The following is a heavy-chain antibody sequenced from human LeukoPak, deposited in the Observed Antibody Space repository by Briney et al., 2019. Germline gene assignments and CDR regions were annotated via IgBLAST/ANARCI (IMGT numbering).Heavy chain of an antibody. V-gene: IGHV4-31*03. Sequence: PSETLSLTCTVSGGSISSGGYYWSWIRQHPGKGLEWIGYIYYSGSTYYNPSLKSRVTISVYTSKNQFSLKLSSVTAADTAVYYCARVLGYDSSGLADAFDIWGQGTMVTVSS. D-gene: IGHD3-22*01. CDR1: GGSISSGGYY. CDR2: IYYSGST. J-gene: IGHJ3*02. CDR3: ARVLGYDSSGLADAFDI.